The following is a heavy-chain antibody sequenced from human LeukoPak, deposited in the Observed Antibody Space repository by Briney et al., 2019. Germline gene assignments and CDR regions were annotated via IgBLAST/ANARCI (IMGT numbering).Heavy chain of an antibody. J-gene: IGHJ6*03. CDR2: IYYTGST. Sequence: PSETLSLTCAVSGGSISSYYWSWIRQPPGKGLEWIGCIYYTGSTNYNPSLESRVTILVDTSKNQFSLKLSSVTAADTAVYYCARRPDCSSTSCNYYYYYMDVWGKGTTVTVSS. CDR3: ARRPDCSSTSCNYYYYYMDV. CDR1: GGSISSYY. D-gene: IGHD2-2*01. V-gene: IGHV4-59*08.